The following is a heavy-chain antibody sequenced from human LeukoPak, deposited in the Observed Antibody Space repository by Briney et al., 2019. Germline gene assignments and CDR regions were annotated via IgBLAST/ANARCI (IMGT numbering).Heavy chain of an antibody. D-gene: IGHD3-9*01. CDR3: ARDRFVDWLFEWFDP. CDR1: GGSISSYY. J-gene: IGHJ5*02. CDR2: IYYSGST. Sequence: PSETLSLTCTVSGGSISSYYWSWIRQPPGKGLEWIGSIYYSGSTYYNPSLKSRVTISVDTSKNQFSLKLSSVTAADTAVYYCARDRFVDWLFEWFDPWGQGTLVTVSS. V-gene: IGHV4-59*12.